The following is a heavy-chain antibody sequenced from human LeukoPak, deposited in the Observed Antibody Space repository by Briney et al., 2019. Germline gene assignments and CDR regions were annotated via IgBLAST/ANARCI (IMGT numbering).Heavy chain of an antibody. J-gene: IGHJ4*02. CDR3: AVNWRRGFFDY. CDR2: INPDTGGT. D-gene: IGHD3-22*01. V-gene: IGHV1-2*02. CDR1: GYTFNGYF. Sequence: ASVKVSCKASGYTFNGYFMHWVRQAPGQGLEWMGWINPDTGGTNYAQKFQGRVTLTRDTSISTAYMELSRLTSDDTAVYFCAVNWRRGFFDYWGQGTLVTVSS.